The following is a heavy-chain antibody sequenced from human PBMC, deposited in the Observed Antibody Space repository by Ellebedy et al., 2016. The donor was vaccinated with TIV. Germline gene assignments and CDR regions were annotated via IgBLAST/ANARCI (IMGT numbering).Heavy chain of an antibody. J-gene: IGHJ4*02. CDR2: INPNSGDT. V-gene: IGHV1-69*13. Sequence: ASVKVSCKAPGATFSAYGISWVRQAPGQGLEWMGRINPNSGDTTYAQKFQGRVTITADEFTSTAYMELSSLRSEDTAIYYCAKSSGYHLTNYFDYWGQGTLVTVSS. CDR3: AKSSGYHLTNYFDY. CDR1: GATFSAYG. D-gene: IGHD5-12*01.